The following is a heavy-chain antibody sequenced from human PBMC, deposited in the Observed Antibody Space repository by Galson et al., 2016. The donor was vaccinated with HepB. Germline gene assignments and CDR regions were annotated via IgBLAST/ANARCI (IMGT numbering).Heavy chain of an antibody. D-gene: IGHD3-16*01. CDR1: GFTFSSYA. V-gene: IGHV3-21*01. Sequence: SLRLSCAASGFTFSSYAMSWVRQAPGKGLEWVSSISGGSSYIYYADSVKGRFTISRDNAKNSLYLQMNSLRAEDTAVYYCARDDYFRLGYWGQGTLVTVSS. CDR2: ISGGSSYI. CDR3: ARDDYFRLGY. J-gene: IGHJ4*02.